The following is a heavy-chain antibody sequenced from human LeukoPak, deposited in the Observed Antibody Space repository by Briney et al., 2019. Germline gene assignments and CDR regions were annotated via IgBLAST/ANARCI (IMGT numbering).Heavy chain of an antibody. CDR3: ARGLRSAFDI. V-gene: IGHV4-39*01. Sequence: SETLSLTCTVSGGSISSSSYYWGWIRQPPGKGLEWIGSIYYSGSTYYNPSLKSRVTISVDTSKNQFSLKLSSVTAADTAVYYCARGLRSAFDIWGQGTMVTVSS. D-gene: IGHD6-19*01. CDR2: IYYSGST. CDR1: GGSISSSSYY. J-gene: IGHJ3*02.